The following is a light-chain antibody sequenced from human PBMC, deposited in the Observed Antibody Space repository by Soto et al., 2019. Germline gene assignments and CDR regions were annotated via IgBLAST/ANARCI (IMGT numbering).Light chain of an antibody. CDR2: WAS. CDR3: QQYYSTPLT. Sequence: DIVMTQSPDSLAVSLDERATINCKSSQSVLYSSNNKNYLAWYQQKPGQPPKLLIYWASTRESGVPDRCSGSGSGTDFTLTISSLQAEDVAVYYCQQYYSTPLTCGGGTKVEIK. V-gene: IGKV4-1*01. J-gene: IGKJ4*01. CDR1: QSVLYSSNNKNY.